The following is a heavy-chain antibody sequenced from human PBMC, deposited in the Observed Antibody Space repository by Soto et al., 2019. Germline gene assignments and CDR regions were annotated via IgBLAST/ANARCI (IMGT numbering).Heavy chain of an antibody. V-gene: IGHV3-48*03. J-gene: IGHJ4*02. D-gene: IGHD1-1*01. Sequence: RGGSLRLSCAASGFIFSNYEMHWVRQAPGKGLEWVSSISSSGSTFYNTNSVEGRFTVSRDNAKNSLYLQMNALRVEDTAVYYCTRGPRSTSTGTAAFCGQGT. CDR2: ISSSGSTF. CDR3: TRGPRSTSTGTAAF. CDR1: GFIFSNYE.